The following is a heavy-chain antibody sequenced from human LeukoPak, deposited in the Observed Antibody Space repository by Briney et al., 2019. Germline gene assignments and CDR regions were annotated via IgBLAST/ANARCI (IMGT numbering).Heavy chain of an antibody. CDR3: AGGTPLRYFDWLLFQGDYYYYGMDV. J-gene: IGHJ6*02. CDR1: GFTFSSYG. Sequence: GGSLRLSCAASGFTFSSYGMHWVRQAPGKGLEWVAVISYDGSNKYYADSAKGRFTISRDNSKNTLYLQMNSLRAEDTAVYSCAGGTPLRYFDWLLFQGDYYYYGMDVWGQGTTVTVSS. CDR2: ISYDGSNK. V-gene: IGHV3-30*19. D-gene: IGHD3-9*01.